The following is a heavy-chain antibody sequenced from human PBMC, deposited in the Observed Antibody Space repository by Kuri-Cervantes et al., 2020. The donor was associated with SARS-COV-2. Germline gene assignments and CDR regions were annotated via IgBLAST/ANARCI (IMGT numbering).Heavy chain of an antibody. V-gene: IGHV1-69*04. J-gene: IGHJ4*02. CDR2: IIPILGTA. D-gene: IGHD6-25*01. CDR1: GGTFSSYA. CDR3: APYGGERIAAAG. Sequence: SVKVSCKASGGTFSSYAISWVRQAPGQGLEWMGRIIPILGTANYAQKFQGRVTITADKSTSTAYMELSSLRSEDTAVYYCAPYGGERIAAAGWGQGTLVTVSS.